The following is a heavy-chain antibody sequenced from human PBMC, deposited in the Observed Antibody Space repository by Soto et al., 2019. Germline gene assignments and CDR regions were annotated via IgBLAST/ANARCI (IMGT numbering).Heavy chain of an antibody. J-gene: IGHJ6*03. V-gene: IGHV3-48*01. CDR1: GFTFSSYS. CDR2: ISSSSSTI. CDR3: ARATTEPRGYYYYYYMDV. Sequence: EVQLVESGGGLVQPGGSLRLSCAASGFTFSSYSMNWVRQAPGKGLDWVSYISSSSSTIYYADSVKGRFTISRDNAKNSLYLQMNSLRAEDTAVYYCARATTEPRGYYYYYYMDVWGKGTTVTVSS. D-gene: IGHD4-17*01.